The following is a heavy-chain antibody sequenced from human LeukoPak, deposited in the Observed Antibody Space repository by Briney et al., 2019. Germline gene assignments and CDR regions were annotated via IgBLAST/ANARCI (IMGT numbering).Heavy chain of an antibody. V-gene: IGHV1-18*01. CDR1: GYTFTSYG. CDR3: ARDGHYYDSSGDAFDI. D-gene: IGHD3-22*01. J-gene: IGHJ3*02. CDR2: ISAYNGNT. Sequence: ASVEVSCKASGYTFTSYGISWVRQAPGQGLEWMGWISAYNGNTNYAQKLQGRVTMTTDTSTSTAYMELRSLRSDDTAVYYCARDGHYYDSSGDAFDIWGQGTMVTVSS.